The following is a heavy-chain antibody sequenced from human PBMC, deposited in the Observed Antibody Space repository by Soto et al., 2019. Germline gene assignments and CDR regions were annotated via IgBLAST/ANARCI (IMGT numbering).Heavy chain of an antibody. CDR1: GYTFTSYY. D-gene: IGHD3-10*01. Sequence: ASVKVSCKASGYTFTSYYMHWVRQAPGQGLEWMGIINPSGGSTTYAQKFQGRVTMTRDTSTSTVYMELSSLRSEDTAVYYCARDSRALLWFGELYPYGMDVWGQGTTVTVSS. CDR2: INPSGGST. V-gene: IGHV1-46*01. CDR3: ARDSRALLWFGELYPYGMDV. J-gene: IGHJ6*02.